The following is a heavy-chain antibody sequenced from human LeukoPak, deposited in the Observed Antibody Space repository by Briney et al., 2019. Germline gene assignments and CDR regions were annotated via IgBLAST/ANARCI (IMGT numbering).Heavy chain of an antibody. V-gene: IGHV1-69*06. J-gene: IGHJ4*02. CDR3: ARVAYDILTGYLRY. D-gene: IGHD3-9*01. CDR2: IIPIFGTA. Sequence: SVKVSCKASGGTFSSYAISWVRQAPGQGLEWMGGIIPIFGTANYAQKFQGRVTITADKSTSTAYMELSSLRSEDTAVYYCARVAYDILTGYLRYWGQGTLVTVSS. CDR1: GGTFSSYA.